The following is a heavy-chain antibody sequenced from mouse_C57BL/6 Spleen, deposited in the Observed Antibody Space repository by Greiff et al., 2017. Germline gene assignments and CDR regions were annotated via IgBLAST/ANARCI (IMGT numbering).Heavy chain of an antibody. CDR2: IYPGDGDT. V-gene: IGHV1-80*01. Sequence: VQLVESGAELVKPGASVKISCKASGYAFSSYWMNWVKQRPGKGLEWIGQIYPGDGDTNYNGKFKGKATLTADKSSSTAYMQLSSLTSEDSAVYFCARWGTTVPLDYWGQGTTLTVSS. CDR3: ARWGTTVPLDY. J-gene: IGHJ2*01. CDR1: GYAFSSYW. D-gene: IGHD1-1*01.